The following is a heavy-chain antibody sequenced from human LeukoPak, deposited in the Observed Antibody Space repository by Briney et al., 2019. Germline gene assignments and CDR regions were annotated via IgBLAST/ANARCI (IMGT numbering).Heavy chain of an antibody. D-gene: IGHD2-15*01. V-gene: IGHV3-23*01. CDR1: GFTLSSYA. CDR3: AKATVTTCRGAFCYPFDY. CDR2: ISDTGNT. J-gene: IGHJ4*02. Sequence: GGSLRLSCAASGFTLSSYAMSWVRQAPGKGLEWVSAISDTGNTYHADSVKGRFTISRDSSKNTLFLQMNRLRPEDAAVYFCAKATVTTCRGAFCYPFDYWGLGTLVTVSS.